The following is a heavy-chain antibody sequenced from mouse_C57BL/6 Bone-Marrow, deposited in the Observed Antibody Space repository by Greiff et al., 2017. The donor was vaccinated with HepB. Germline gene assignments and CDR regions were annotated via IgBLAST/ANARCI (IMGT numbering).Heavy chain of an antibody. CDR1: GYTFTSYW. CDR2: IHPSDSDT. J-gene: IGHJ2*01. V-gene: IGHV1-74*01. Sequence: QVHVKQPGAELVKPGASVKVSCKASGYTFTSYWMHWVKQRPGQGLEWIGRIHPSDSDTNYNQKFKGKATLTVDKSSSTAYMQLSSLTSEDSAVYYCAMELGPDYWGQGTTLTVSS. D-gene: IGHD4-1*01. CDR3: AMELGPDY.